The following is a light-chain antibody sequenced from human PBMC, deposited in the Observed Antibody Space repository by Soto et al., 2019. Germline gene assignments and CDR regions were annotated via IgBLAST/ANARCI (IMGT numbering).Light chain of an antibody. CDR2: AAS. CDR1: QSIISY. CDR3: QQRYSTTRT. V-gene: IGKV1-39*01. Sequence: DIRMTQSPSSLSASVGDRVTITCRASQSIISYLNWYQQKPGKDPKLLIYAASSLQSGVPSRFSGSGSGTDFNLTISSLQTEDFATYECQQRYSTTRTFGQGTKVDIK. J-gene: IGKJ1*01.